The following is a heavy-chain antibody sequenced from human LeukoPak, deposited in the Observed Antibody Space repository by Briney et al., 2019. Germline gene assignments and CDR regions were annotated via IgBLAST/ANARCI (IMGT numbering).Heavy chain of an antibody. Sequence: SETLSLTCSVSGGSISGYYWTWVRQPPGKGLEWIGQIHYSGRADYNPSLKSRITMSVDTSGNQISLKLSSVTAADTAIYYCVRFGVNYDMDVWGQGTTVTVFS. V-gene: IGHV4-59*01. D-gene: IGHD3-16*01. CDR2: IHYSGRA. CDR3: VRFGVNYDMDV. J-gene: IGHJ6*02. CDR1: GGSISGYY.